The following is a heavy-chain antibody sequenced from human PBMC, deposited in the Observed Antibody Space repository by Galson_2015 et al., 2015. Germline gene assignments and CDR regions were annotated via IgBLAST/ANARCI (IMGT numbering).Heavy chain of an antibody. J-gene: IGHJ4*02. V-gene: IGHV3-23*01. CDR2: ISGSGTST. Sequence: SLRLSCAASGFTFSSYAMSWVRQAPGKGLEWVSAISGSGTSTYYADSGKGRFTISRDSSKNTLYLQMTSLRAEDTALYYCAKVAAVAGKSPFDYWGQGALVTASS. CDR3: AKVAAVAGKSPFDY. D-gene: IGHD6-19*01. CDR1: GFTFSSYA.